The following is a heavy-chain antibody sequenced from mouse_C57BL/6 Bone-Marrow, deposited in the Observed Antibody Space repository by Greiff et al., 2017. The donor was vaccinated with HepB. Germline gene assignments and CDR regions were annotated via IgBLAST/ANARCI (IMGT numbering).Heavy chain of an antibody. V-gene: IGHV5-17*01. CDR2: ISSGSSTI. CDR1: GFTFSAYG. D-gene: IGHD1-1*01. J-gene: IGHJ4*01. Sequence: VMLVESGGGLVKPGGSLKLSCAASGFTFSAYGMHWVRQAPEKGLEWVAYISSGSSTIYYADTVKGRFTISRDNAKNTLFLQMTSLRSEDTAMYYCATYYYGSSYGAMDYWGQGTSVTVSS. CDR3: ATYYYGSSYGAMDY.